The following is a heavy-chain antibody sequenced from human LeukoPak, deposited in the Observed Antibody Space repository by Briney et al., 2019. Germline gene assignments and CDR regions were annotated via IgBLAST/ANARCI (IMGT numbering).Heavy chain of an antibody. V-gene: IGHV4-4*09. J-gene: IGHJ6*03. CDR3: ARQGYYDSSGVYYYMDV. D-gene: IGHD3-22*01. CDR1: GCSISSYY. Sequence: KPSETLSLTWTVSGCSISSYYWSWIRQPPGKGLEWIGYIYTSGSTNYNPSLRSRVTISVDTSKNQFSLKLSSVTAADTAVYYCARQGYYDSSGVYYYMDVWGKGTTVTVSS. CDR2: IYTSGST.